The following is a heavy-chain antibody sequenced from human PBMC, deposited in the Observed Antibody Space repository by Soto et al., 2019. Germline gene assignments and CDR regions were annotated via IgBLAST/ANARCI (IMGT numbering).Heavy chain of an antibody. CDR1: GFTFSSYA. Sequence: PGGSLRLSCAASGFTFSSYAMHWVRQAPGKGLEWVAVISYDGSNKYYADSVKGRYTISRDNSKNTLYLQMNSLRAEDTAVYYCARDSEREYEVGHLPLVYYGMDVWGQETTVTVSS. V-gene: IGHV3-30-3*01. CDR3: ARDSEREYEVGHLPLVYYGMDV. CDR2: ISYDGSNK. J-gene: IGHJ6*02. D-gene: IGHD1-26*01.